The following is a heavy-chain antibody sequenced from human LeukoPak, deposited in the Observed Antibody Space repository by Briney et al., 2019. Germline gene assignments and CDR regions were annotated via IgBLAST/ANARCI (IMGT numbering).Heavy chain of an antibody. J-gene: IGHJ6*03. CDR1: GGSFSGYY. D-gene: IGHD3-10*01. V-gene: IGHV4-34*01. CDR2: INHSGST. CDR3: ARVYKLWFGELLADYYYYMDV. Sequence: SETLSLTCAVYGGSFSGYYWSWIRQPPGKGLEWIGEINHSGSTNYNPSLKSRVTISVDTSKNQFSLKLSSVTAADTAVYYCARVYKLWFGELLADYYYYMDVWGKGTTVTVSS.